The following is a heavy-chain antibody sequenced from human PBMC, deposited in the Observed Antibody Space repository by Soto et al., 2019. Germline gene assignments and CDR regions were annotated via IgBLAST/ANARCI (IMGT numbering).Heavy chain of an antibody. CDR1: GYALRDHS. Sequence: GGSLRLSCAASGYALRDHSMNWVRQAPGKGLEWVSYTGTRRKYTFYADSVRGRFTISRDDARNSVYLQLNSLRDEDTAVYYCVRDRDWAFDIWGQGTMVTVSS. CDR3: VRDRDWAFDI. V-gene: IGHV3-48*02. J-gene: IGHJ3*02. D-gene: IGHD3-9*01. CDR2: TGTRRKYT.